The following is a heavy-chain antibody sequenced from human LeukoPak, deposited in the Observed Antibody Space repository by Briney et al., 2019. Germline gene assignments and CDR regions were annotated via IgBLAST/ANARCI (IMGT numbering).Heavy chain of an antibody. V-gene: IGHV3-30*02. Sequence: PGRSLRLSCVASEFTFSSYSMNWVRQAPGKGLEWVAFIRYDGSNKYYADSVKGRFTISRDNSKNTLYLQMNSLRAEDTAVYYCAKYSAVSGSQGYWGQGTLVTVSS. CDR2: IRYDGSNK. D-gene: IGHD3-10*01. CDR1: EFTFSSYS. J-gene: IGHJ4*02. CDR3: AKYSAVSGSQGY.